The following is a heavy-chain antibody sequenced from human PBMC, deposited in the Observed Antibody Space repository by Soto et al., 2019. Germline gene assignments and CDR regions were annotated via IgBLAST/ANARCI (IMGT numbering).Heavy chain of an antibody. CDR3: ARDRMVGATTLHFQH. D-gene: IGHD1-26*01. J-gene: IGHJ1*01. CDR2: ISYDGSNK. V-gene: IGHV3-30-3*01. Sequence: QVQLVESGGGMVQPGRSLRLSCAASGFTFSSYAMHWVRQAPGKGLEWVAVISYDGSNKYYADSVKGRFTISRDNSKNTLYLQMNSLRAEDTAVYYCARDRMVGATTLHFQHWGQGTLVTVSS. CDR1: GFTFSSYA.